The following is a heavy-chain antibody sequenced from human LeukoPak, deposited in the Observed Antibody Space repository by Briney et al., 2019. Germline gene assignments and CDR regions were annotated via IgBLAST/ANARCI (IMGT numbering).Heavy chain of an antibody. J-gene: IGHJ4*02. CDR3: ARGLNYSDSSGLDY. Sequence: PSETLSLTCTVSGGSISSSSYYWGWIRQPPGKGLEWIGSIYYSGSTYYNPSLKSRVTISVDTSKNQFSLKLSSVTAADTAVYYCARGLNYSDSSGLDYWGQGTLVTVSS. CDR1: GGSISSSSYY. D-gene: IGHD3-22*01. CDR2: IYYSGST. V-gene: IGHV4-39*07.